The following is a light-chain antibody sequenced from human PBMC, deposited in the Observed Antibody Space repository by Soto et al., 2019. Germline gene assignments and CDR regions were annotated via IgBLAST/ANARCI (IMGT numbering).Light chain of an antibody. CDR1: QSVSSY. CDR3: QQRTNWPPMYT. Sequence: EIVLTQSPATLSLSPGEGATLSCRASQSVSSYLAWYQQKPGQAPRLLIYDASTKATGIPARFSGSGSGTDFTLTISSLEPEDFAVYYCQQRTNWPPMYTFGQGTKLEIK. CDR2: DAS. V-gene: IGKV3-11*01. J-gene: IGKJ2*01.